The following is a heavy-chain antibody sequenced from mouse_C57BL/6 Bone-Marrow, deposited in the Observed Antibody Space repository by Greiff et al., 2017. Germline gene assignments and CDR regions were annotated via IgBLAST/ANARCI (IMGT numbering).Heavy chain of an antibody. V-gene: IGHV1-55*01. D-gene: IGHD2-2*01. Sequence: QVQLQQPGAELVKPGASVKMSCKASGYTFTSYWITWVKQRPGQGLVWIGDIYPGSGSTNYNEKFKSKATLTVDTSSSTAYMQLSSLTSEDSAVYYCARSGYYGYDGAYWGQGTLVTVSA. CDR2: IYPGSGST. CDR1: GYTFTSYW. CDR3: ARSGYYGYDGAY. J-gene: IGHJ3*01.